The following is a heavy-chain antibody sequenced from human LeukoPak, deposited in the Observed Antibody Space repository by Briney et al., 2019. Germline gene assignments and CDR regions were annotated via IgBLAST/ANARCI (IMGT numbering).Heavy chain of an antibody. J-gene: IGHJ6*02. Sequence: ASVKVSCKASGYSFSSYDINWVRQATGQGLEWMEWMNPNSGNAGYAQKFQGRVTMTRDTSINTAYLELNSLRSEDTAVYYCARVIRYFYGMDVWGQGTTVIVSS. V-gene: IGHV1-8*01. CDR1: GYSFSSYD. D-gene: IGHD2-21*01. CDR2: MNPNSGNA. CDR3: ARVIRYFYGMDV.